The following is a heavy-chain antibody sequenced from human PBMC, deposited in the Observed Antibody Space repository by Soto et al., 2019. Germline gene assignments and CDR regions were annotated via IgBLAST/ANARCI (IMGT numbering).Heavy chain of an antibody. CDR3: SNWLDP. V-gene: IGHV3-7*01. Sequence: GSLRLSCAASGFTFSSYWMNWVRQAPGKGLEWVANINEDASKKYYVDSVKGRFTISRDNAENSLYLQMNSLRAEDTAVYYCSNWLDPWGQGTLVTVSS. CDR1: GFTFSSYW. CDR2: INEDASKK. J-gene: IGHJ5*02.